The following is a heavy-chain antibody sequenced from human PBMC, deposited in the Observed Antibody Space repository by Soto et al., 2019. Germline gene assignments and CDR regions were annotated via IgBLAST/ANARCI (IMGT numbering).Heavy chain of an antibody. CDR1: GGSVSSDDYY. CDR2: IFYIGST. J-gene: IGHJ4*02. V-gene: IGHV4-61*08. Sequence: QVQLQESGPGLVKPSETLSLTCTVSGGSVSSDDYYWSWIRQSPGKGLEWIGCIFYIGSTSYNPSLKSLVTISVETFKKPFSLRLSSVTSVDTAVYYCERDRHFYDSSGYYYHLDNWGQGTLVSVSS. D-gene: IGHD3-22*01. CDR3: ERDRHFYDSSGYYYHLDN.